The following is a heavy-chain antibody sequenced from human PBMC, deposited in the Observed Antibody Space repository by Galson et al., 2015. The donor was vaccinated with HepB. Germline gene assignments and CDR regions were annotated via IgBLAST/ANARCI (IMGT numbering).Heavy chain of an antibody. Sequence: SLRLSCAASGFTFSTYAMHRVRQAPGKGLEWVAIISYDASNIYYADSVKGRFTISRDNSKNTLYLQMNSLRAEDTAVYYCARDRGYCSSASCLKNHFDYWGQGTLVTVSS. V-gene: IGHV3-30-3*01. D-gene: IGHD2-2*01. CDR2: ISYDASNI. CDR1: GFTFSTYA. J-gene: IGHJ4*02. CDR3: ARDRGYCSSASCLKNHFDY.